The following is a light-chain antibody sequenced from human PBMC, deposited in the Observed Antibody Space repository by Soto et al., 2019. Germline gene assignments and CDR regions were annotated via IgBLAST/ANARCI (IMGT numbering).Light chain of an antibody. CDR1: QSISTW. CDR3: QQYINRRT. V-gene: IGKV1-5*03. Sequence: DIQMTQSPSTLSASVGDRVTITCRASQSISTWLAWYQQKPGKAPNLLIYKASSLESGVPSRFSRSGSGTEFTLTISSLQPDDFATYYSQQYINRRTFGQETQVEVK. J-gene: IGKJ1*01. CDR2: KAS.